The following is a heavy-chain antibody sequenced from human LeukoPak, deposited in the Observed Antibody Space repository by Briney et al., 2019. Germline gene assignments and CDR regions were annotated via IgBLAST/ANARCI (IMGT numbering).Heavy chain of an antibody. V-gene: IGHV3-30-3*01. CDR1: GFTFSSYA. CDR3: ASLVRGELSSY. CDR2: ISYDGSNK. J-gene: IGHJ4*02. D-gene: IGHD3-16*02. Sequence: GRSLRLSCAASGFTFSSYAMHWVRQAPGKGLEWVAVISYDGSNKYYADSVKGRFTISRDNSKNTLYLQMNSLRAEDTAVYYCASLVRGELSSYWGQGTLVTVSS.